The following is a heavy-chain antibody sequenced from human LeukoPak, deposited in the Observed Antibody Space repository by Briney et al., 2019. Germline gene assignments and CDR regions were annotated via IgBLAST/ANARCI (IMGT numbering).Heavy chain of an antibody. V-gene: IGHV3-7*01. CDR2: IKQDGSEK. CDR1: GFTFSSYW. CDR3: ARDWAKSRYSSGWYRTENAFDI. D-gene: IGHD6-19*01. Sequence: GGSLRLSCAAPGFTFSSYWMSWVRQAPGKGLEWVANIKQDGSEKYYVDSVKGRFTISRDNAKNSLYLQMNSLRAEDTAVYYCARDWAKSRYSSGWYRTENAFDIWGQGTMVTVSS. J-gene: IGHJ3*02.